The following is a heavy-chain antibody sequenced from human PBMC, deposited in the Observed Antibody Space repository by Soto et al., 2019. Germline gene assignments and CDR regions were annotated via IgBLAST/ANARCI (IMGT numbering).Heavy chain of an antibody. CDR1: GGSISSGGYY. Sequence: SETLSLTCTVSGGSISSGGYYWSWIRQHPGKGLEWIGYIYYSGSTYYNPSLKSRVTISVDTSKNQFSLKLSSVTAADTAVYYCASLDYGDYDFDYWGQGTLVTVSS. D-gene: IGHD4-17*01. CDR3: ASLDYGDYDFDY. V-gene: IGHV4-31*03. J-gene: IGHJ4*02. CDR2: IYYSGST.